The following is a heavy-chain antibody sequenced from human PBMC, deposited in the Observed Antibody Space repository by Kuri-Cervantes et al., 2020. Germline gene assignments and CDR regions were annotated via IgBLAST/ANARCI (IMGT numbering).Heavy chain of an antibody. Sequence: GSLRLSCTVSGGSISSYYWSWIRQPPGKGLEWIGYIYYSGSTNYNPSLKSRVTISVDTSKNQFSLRLSSVTAADTAVYYCARTQPNRQLFDYWGQGTLVTVSS. D-gene: IGHD1-1*01. J-gene: IGHJ4*02. CDR3: ARTQPNRQLFDY. V-gene: IGHV4-59*01. CDR2: IYYSGST. CDR1: GGSISSYY.